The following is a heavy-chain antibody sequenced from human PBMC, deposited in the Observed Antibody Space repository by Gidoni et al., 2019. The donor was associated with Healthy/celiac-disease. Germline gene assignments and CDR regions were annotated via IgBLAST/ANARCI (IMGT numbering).Heavy chain of an antibody. Sequence: QVQLQESGPGLVKPSETLSLTCTVSGGSISSYYWSWIRQPPGKGLEWIGYIYYSGRTNYNPSLKSRVTISVDTSKNQFSLKLSSVTAADTAVYYCARASSSSWYLLYNWFDPWGQGTLVTVSS. V-gene: IGHV4-59*01. CDR1: GGSISSYY. D-gene: IGHD6-13*01. J-gene: IGHJ5*02. CDR3: ARASSSSWYLLYNWFDP. CDR2: IYYSGRT.